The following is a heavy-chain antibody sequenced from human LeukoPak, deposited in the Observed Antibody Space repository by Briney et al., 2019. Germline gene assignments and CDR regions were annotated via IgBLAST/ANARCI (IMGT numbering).Heavy chain of an antibody. Sequence: PSQTLSLTCAISGGSVSSNSAALNWIRQSPSRGLEWLVRTYYRSKWYNDYAVSVKSRITINPDTSKNQFSLQLNSVTPEDTAVYYCARDRGDYVPLFDYWGQGTLVTVSS. D-gene: IGHD4-17*01. J-gene: IGHJ4*02. CDR3: ARDRGDYVPLFDY. CDR2: TYYRSKWYN. V-gene: IGHV6-1*01. CDR1: GGSVSSNSAA.